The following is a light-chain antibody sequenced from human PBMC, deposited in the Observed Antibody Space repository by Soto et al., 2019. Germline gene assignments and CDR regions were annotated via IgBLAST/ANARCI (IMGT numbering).Light chain of an antibody. J-gene: IGLJ1*01. V-gene: IGLV2-8*01. CDR3: SSYAGSNNLV. CDR2: EVT. Sequence: QSALTQPPSASGSPGQSVTISCTGTSSDIGAYIYVSWYQQHPGKAPKLMISEVTKRPSGVSERFSGSKSGNTASLTVSGLQADDEAHYYCSSYAGSNNLVFGTGTKLTVL. CDR1: SSDIGAYIY.